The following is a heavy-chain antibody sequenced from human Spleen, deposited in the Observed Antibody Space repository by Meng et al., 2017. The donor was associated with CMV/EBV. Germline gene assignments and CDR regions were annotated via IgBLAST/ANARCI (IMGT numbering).Heavy chain of an antibody. J-gene: IGHJ3*02. CDR1: GASISTSY. V-gene: IGHV4-59*01. CDR2: IYYSGTT. D-gene: IGHD2-21*02. CDR3: ARVTSLGAFDI. Sequence: SETLSLTCTASGASISTSYWTWIRQPPGKGLEWIGHIYYSGTTNYKPSLRSRVTISVDTSKNQFTLKLNSVTPADTAMYFCARVTSLGAFDIWGQGTMVTVSS.